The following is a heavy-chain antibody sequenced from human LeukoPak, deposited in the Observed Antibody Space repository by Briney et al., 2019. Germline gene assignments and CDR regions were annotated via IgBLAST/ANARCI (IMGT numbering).Heavy chain of an antibody. CDR1: GFTVSSNY. D-gene: IGHD3-22*01. J-gene: IGHJ4*02. CDR2: IYSGGST. CDR3: ARMSYYDTSGYYPPFDY. Sequence: GGSLRLSCAASGFTVSSNYMSWVRQAPGKGLEWVSVIYSGGSTYYADSVKGRFTISRDNSKNTLYLQMNSLRAEDTAVYYCARMSYYDTSGYYPPFDYWGQGTLVTVSS. V-gene: IGHV3-66*01.